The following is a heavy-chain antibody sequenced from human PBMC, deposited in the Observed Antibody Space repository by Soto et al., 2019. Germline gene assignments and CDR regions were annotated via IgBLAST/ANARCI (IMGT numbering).Heavy chain of an antibody. CDR1: GYTFIYFW. CDR3: ARQGTSRGSDYAAFDF. Sequence: GESLKISCQASGYTFIYFWVAWVRQVPGEGLEWIGVIYPGASDIRYSPSFEGHVTISADKSTNTAYLQWSSLEAADTAIYYCARQGTSRGSDYAAFDFWGPGTLVTVSS. D-gene: IGHD3-10*01. J-gene: IGHJ4*02. V-gene: IGHV5-51*01. CDR2: IYPGASDI.